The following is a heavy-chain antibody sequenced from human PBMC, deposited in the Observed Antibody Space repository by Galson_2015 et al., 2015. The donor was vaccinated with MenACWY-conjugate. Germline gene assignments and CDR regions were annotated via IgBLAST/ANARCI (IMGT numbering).Heavy chain of an antibody. Sequence: CAISGDSVSRSSAAWNWIRQSPSRGLEWLGRTYFRFKWFNDYAESVKSRITIEADTSKNQFSLHPNSVTPDDTAVYYCTTGDGYNLRHRSASRSYSNGMDVWGQGTAVTVSS. CDR1: GDSVSRSSAA. V-gene: IGHV6-1*01. CDR3: TTGDGYNLRHRSASRSYSNGMDV. CDR2: TYFRFKWFN. D-gene: IGHD5-24*01. J-gene: IGHJ6*02.